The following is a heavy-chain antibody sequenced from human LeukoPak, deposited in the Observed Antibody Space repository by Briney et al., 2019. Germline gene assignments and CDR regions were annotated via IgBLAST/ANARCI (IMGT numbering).Heavy chain of an antibody. CDR3: APGGYIGYGHAFDI. CDR1: GGSISSSSYY. Sequence: SETLSLTCTVSGGSISSSSYYWGWIRQPPGKGLEWIGSIYYSGSTYYNPSLESRVTISVDTSKNHLSLILSSVTAADTAVYYCAPGGYIGYGHAFDIWGQGTMVTVSS. J-gene: IGHJ3*02. V-gene: IGHV4-39*07. D-gene: IGHD5-12*01. CDR2: IYYSGST.